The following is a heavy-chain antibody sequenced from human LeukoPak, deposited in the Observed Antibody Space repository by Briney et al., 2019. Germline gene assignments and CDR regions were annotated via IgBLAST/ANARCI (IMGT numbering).Heavy chain of an antibody. CDR3: ARGPGPIAGAKNPFDI. Sequence: GRSLRLSCAASGLTFSSYAMHWVRQAPGKGLEWVAVISYDGSNKYNADSVKGRFTISGDKSKNTLYLQMNSLRPEDTAFYYCARGPGPIAGAKNPFDIWGQGTMVTVSS. CDR2: ISYDGSNK. D-gene: IGHD1-26*01. CDR1: GLTFSSYA. J-gene: IGHJ3*02. V-gene: IGHV3-30*01.